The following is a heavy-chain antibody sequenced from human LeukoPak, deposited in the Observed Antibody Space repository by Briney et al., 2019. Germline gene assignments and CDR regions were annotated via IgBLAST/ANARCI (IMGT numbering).Heavy chain of an antibody. CDR1: GASISRDY. CDR3: ARYRLNNDYILDY. V-gene: IGHV4-59*01. D-gene: IGHD4-11*01. Sequence: SETLSLTCSVSGASISRDYWSWIRQTPGKTLEWIGYIYHNGDSNYNPSLKSRVTMSIDTSKNQFSLEVTSVTAADTAVYYCARYRLNNDYILDYWGQGTPVTVSS. CDR2: IYHNGDS. J-gene: IGHJ4*02.